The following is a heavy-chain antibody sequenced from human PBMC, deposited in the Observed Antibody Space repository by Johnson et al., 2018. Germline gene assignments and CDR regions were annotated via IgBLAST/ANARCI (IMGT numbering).Heavy chain of an antibody. Sequence: VQLQESGGGLVQPGGSLRLSCAASVLIFSNFAMSWVRQAPGKGLEWVSRISAGGSSTDYADSVRGRFTISRENSKNTLYLQMNSLRAEDTAVYYCAKSGYNYGNPNFWNAFDVWGQGTMVIASS. J-gene: IGHJ3*01. CDR3: AKSGYNYGNPNFWNAFDV. CDR2: ISAGGSST. V-gene: IGHV3-23*01. CDR1: VLIFSNFA. D-gene: IGHD5-18*01.